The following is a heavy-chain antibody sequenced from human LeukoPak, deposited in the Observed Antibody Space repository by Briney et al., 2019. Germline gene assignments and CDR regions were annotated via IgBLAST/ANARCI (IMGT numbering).Heavy chain of an antibody. V-gene: IGHV4-34*01. CDR3: AGDQDLALNS. J-gene: IGHJ4*02. CDR2: ISPSGSN. Sequence: PSETLSLTCAVCGGSFSGYYWSWIRQSPGKGLEWIGQISPSGSNKYNASLKSRVTISVDTSKNQLSLKLSSVTAADTAVYYCAGDQDLALNSWGQGTLVTVSS. CDR1: GGSFSGYY.